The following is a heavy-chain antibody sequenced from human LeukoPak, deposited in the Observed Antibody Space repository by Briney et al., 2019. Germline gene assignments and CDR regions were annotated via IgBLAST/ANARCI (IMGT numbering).Heavy chain of an antibody. CDR2: IYYSGST. CDR1: GGSISSYY. V-gene: IGHV4-59*08. CDR3: ARAYGSSGPFDY. Sequence: SETLSLTCTVSGGSISSYYWSWIRQPPGKGLEWIGYIYYSGSTNYNPSLKSRVTISVDTSKNQFSLKLSSVTAADTAVYYCARAYGSSGPFDYWGQGTLVTVSS. D-gene: IGHD6-19*01. J-gene: IGHJ4*02.